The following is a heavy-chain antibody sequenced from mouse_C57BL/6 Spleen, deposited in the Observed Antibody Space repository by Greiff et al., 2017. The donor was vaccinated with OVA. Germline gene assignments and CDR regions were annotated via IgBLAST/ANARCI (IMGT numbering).Heavy chain of an antibody. D-gene: IGHD1-1*01. Sequence: VQLQQSGPELVKPGASVKISCKASGYAFSSSWMNWVKQRPGKGLEWIGRIYPGDGDTNYNGKFKGKATLTADKSSSTAYMQLSSLTSEDSAVYVCARALLYYGSSYGYFDVWGTGTTVTVSS. J-gene: IGHJ1*03. V-gene: IGHV1-82*01. CDR1: GYAFSSSW. CDR2: IYPGDGDT. CDR3: ARALLYYGSSYGYFDV.